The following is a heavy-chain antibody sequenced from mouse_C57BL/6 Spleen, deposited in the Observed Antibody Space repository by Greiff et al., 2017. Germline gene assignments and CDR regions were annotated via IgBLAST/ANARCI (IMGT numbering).Heavy chain of an antibody. CDR3: ARGTFAVVSFDY. Sequence: QVQLQQSGAELVRPGASVKLSCKASGYTFTDYYINWVKQRPGQGLEWIARIYPGSGNTYYNEKFKGKATLTAEKSSSTAYMQLSSLTSEDSAVYFCARGTFAVVSFDYWGQGTTLTVSS. D-gene: IGHD1-1*01. V-gene: IGHV1-76*01. CDR2: IYPGSGNT. J-gene: IGHJ2*01. CDR1: GYTFTDYY.